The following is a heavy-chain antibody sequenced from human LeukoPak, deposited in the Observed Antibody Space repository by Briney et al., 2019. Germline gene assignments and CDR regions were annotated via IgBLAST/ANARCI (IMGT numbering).Heavy chain of an antibody. CDR1: GFTFSSYG. CDR2: ISYDGRNK. J-gene: IGHJ4*02. Sequence: QSGGSLRLSCAASGFTFSSYGMHWVREAPGKGLEWVAVISYDGRNKYYADSVKGRFTISRDNSKSTLYLQMSSLRAEDTAVYYCARDGYGLDTAMVSTIFDFWGQGAQVTVSS. D-gene: IGHD5-18*01. V-gene: IGHV3-30*03. CDR3: ARDGYGLDTAMVSTIFDF.